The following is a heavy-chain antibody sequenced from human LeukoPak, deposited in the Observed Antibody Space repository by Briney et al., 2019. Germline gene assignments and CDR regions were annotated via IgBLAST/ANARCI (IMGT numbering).Heavy chain of an antibody. CDR2: IIPIFGTA. CDR1: GGTFSSYA. V-gene: IGHV1-69*13. D-gene: IGHD2-8*01. CDR3: ARDLWDYCTNGVCQDHYYYGMDV. Sequence: SVKVSCKASGGTFSSYAISWVRQAPGQGLEWMGGIIPIFGTANYAQKFQGRVTITADESTSTAYMELSSLRSEDTAVYYCARDLWDYCTNGVCQDHYYYGMDVWGQGTTVTVSS. J-gene: IGHJ6*02.